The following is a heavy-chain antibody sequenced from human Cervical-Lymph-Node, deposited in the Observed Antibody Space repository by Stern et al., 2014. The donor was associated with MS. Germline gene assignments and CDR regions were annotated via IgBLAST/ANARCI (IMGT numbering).Heavy chain of an antibody. CDR1: EYTFTNYN. V-gene: IGHV1-8*01. D-gene: IGHD2-15*01. CDR3: TTEHPDCSGGYCYSD. Sequence: QMQLVQSGAEVKKPGASVKVSCKASEYTFTNYNINWVRQATGQGLEWMGWMNPNGNIGFAQKFQGRVTMTRDTSISTAYVELSSLRFEDTAVYYCTTEHPDCSGGYCYSDWGQGTLVTVSS. J-gene: IGHJ4*02. CDR2: MNPNGNI.